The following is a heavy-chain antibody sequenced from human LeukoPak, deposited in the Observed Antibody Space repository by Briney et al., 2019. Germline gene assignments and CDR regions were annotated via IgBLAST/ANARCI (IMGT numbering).Heavy chain of an antibody. J-gene: IGHJ3*02. CDR3: VLTLGPERWYAFDI. D-gene: IGHD2-15*01. CDR1: GGSISSYY. V-gene: IGHV4-4*07. Sequence: SETLSLTCTVSGGSISSYYWSWIRQPAGKGLDWIGRIYTSGSTNYNPSLKSRVTMSVDTSKNQFSLKLSSVTAADTAVYYCVLTLGPERWYAFDIWGQGTMVTVSS. CDR2: IYTSGST.